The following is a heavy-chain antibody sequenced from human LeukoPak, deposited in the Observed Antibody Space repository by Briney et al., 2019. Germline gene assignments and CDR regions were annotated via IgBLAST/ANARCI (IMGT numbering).Heavy chain of an antibody. CDR2: IRYDGSNK. Sequence: GGSLRLSCAASGFTFSAYGMHWVRQAPGKGLEWVAFIRYDGSNKYYADSLKGRFTISRDNSKNTLYLQMNSLTAEDTAVYYCAKRMGPMVTTGDRPLDHWGQGTLVTVSS. J-gene: IGHJ4*02. D-gene: IGHD4-17*01. V-gene: IGHV3-30*02. CDR1: GFTFSAYG. CDR3: AKRMGPMVTTGDRPLDH.